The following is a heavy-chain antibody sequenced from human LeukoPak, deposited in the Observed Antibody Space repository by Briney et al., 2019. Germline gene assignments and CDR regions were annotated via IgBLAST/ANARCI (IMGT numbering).Heavy chain of an antibody. CDR2: ISDSSSYI. D-gene: IGHD3-10*01. CDR3: ARDRVPSGRFGEVAS. J-gene: IGHJ5*02. V-gene: IGHV3-21*01. CDR1: GFTFGAYS. Sequence: KPGGSLRLSCAASGFTFGAYSMNWVRQAPGKGLEGVSFISDSSSYIYYADSVKGRFTISRDNAKNSLYLQMNGLRAEDTALYYCARDRVPSGRFGEVASWGQGTLVTVSS.